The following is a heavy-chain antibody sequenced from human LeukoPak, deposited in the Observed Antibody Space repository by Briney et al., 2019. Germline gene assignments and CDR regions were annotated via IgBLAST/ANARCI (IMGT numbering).Heavy chain of an antibody. D-gene: IGHD3-9*01. CDR3: ARGPYYDILTDSIDGSDY. CDR2: IYYSGST. V-gene: IGHV4-31*03. Sequence: PSQTLSLTCTVSGGSISSGGYYWSWIRQHPGKGLEWIGYIYYSGSTYYNPSLKSRVTISVDTSKNQFSLKLSSVTAADTAVYYCARGPYYDILTDSIDGSDYWGQGTLVTVSS. CDR1: GGSISSGGYY. J-gene: IGHJ4*02.